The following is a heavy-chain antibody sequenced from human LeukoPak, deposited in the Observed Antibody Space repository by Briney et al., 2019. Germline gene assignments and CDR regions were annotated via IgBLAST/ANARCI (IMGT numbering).Heavy chain of an antibody. Sequence: SETLSLTCTVSGGSISSYSWSWIRQSPGKGLEWIAYINNNGGTKYNPSLKSRVTISADTSKNQFSLKLSSVTAADTAVYYCARRSLGQWYFDIWGRGTLVTVSS. CDR1: GGSISSYS. CDR2: INNNGGT. V-gene: IGHV4-59*08. J-gene: IGHJ2*01. D-gene: IGHD6-13*01. CDR3: ARRSLGQWYFDI.